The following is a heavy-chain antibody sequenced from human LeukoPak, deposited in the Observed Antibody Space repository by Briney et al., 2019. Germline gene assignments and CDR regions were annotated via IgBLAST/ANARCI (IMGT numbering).Heavy chain of an antibody. CDR2: ISSDWNTI. CDR1: GFTLSTYD. J-gene: IGHJ6*03. Sequence: GGSLRLSCAASGFTLSTYDMNWVRQAPGKGLEWVSYISSDWNTIYYADSVKGRFTLSRDNSKNTLYLQMNSLRAEDTAVYYCAKGYGWGASYYYYYMDVWGKGTTVTISS. V-gene: IGHV3-48*01. D-gene: IGHD3-16*01. CDR3: AKGYGWGASYYYYYMDV.